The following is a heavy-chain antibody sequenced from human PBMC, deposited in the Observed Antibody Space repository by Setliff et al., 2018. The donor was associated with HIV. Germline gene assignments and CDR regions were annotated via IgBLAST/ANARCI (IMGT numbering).Heavy chain of an antibody. CDR2: ISRESHT. V-gene: IGHV3-11*05. Sequence: PGGSLRLSCLTSGFIFNDYHLGWVRQAPGQGLEWISYISRESHTSYSESVKGRFIVSRDDTKRSLYLQMHSLRPEDTAVYYCATDHHRRDGYNFDSWGQGTLVTVSS. J-gene: IGHJ4*02. CDR3: ATDHHRRDGYNFDS. CDR1: GFIFNDYH. D-gene: IGHD2-21*02.